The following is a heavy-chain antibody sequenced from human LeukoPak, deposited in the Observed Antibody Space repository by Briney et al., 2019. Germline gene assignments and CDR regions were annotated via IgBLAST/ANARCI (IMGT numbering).Heavy chain of an antibody. J-gene: IGHJ5*02. CDR1: GFTFSDYW. Sequence: GGSLRLSCAASGFTFSDYWMTWVRQAPGKGLEWVANINQDGSEEYYVASVKGRFTISRDNAKNSLYLQMTSLRAEDTAVYYCARDGSKSCSGGSCYSNWFDPWGQGTLVTASS. D-gene: IGHD2-15*01. V-gene: IGHV3-7*01. CDR3: ARDGSKSCSGGSCYSNWFDP. CDR2: INQDGSEE.